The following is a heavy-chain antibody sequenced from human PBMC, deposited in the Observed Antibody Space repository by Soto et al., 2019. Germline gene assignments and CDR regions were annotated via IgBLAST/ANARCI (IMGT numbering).Heavy chain of an antibody. CDR2: ISYDGGNK. CDR1: GFIFRTYA. Sequence: HPGGSLRLSCAASGFIFRTYAMHWVRQAPGKGLEWVAFISYDGGNKYYADSVKGRFTISRDNSKNTLYLQMSGLRTDDTAVYYCARDVKGADYWGQGTLVTVSS. CDR3: ARDVKGADY. V-gene: IGHV3-30-3*01. J-gene: IGHJ4*02.